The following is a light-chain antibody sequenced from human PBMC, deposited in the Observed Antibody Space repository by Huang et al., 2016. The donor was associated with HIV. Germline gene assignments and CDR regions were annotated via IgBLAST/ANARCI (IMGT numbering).Light chain of an antibody. CDR2: GAS. J-gene: IGKJ2*03. CDR3: QHYNNWPYS. Sequence: EIVMTQSPATLSVSPGERATLSCRASQSVSRNLAWYQQKPGQVSRLLIYGASTRATGIPARFSGSGSGTEFTLTISSLQSEDFAVYYCQHYNNWPYSFGQGTKLEI. V-gene: IGKV3-15*01. CDR1: QSVSRN.